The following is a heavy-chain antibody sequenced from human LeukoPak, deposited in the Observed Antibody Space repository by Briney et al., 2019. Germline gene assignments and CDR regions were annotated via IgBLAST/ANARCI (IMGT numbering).Heavy chain of an antibody. V-gene: IGHV4-34*01. J-gene: IGHJ3*02. CDR2: INHSGST. Sequence: KPWETLSLTCAVYGGSFSGYYWSWIRQPPGKGLEWIGEINHSGSTNYNPSLKSRVTISIDTSKNQLSLRLSSVTAADTAVYYCARYPDIVVVPAAIGPVAVADAFDIWGQGTMVTVSS. CDR1: GGSFSGYY. D-gene: IGHD2-2*02. CDR3: ARYPDIVVVPAAIGPVAVADAFDI.